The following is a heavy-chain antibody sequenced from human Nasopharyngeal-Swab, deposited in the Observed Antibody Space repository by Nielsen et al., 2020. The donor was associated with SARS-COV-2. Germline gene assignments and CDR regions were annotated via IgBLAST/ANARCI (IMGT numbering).Heavy chain of an antibody. CDR2: ISYDGSNK. V-gene: IGHV3-30-3*01. J-gene: IGHJ4*02. Sequence: GESLKISCAASGFTFSRYTMHWVRQAPGKGLEWVAVISYDGSNKYYADSVKGRFTISRDISKNTLYLQMSSLRAEDTAVFYCASTPLDSSGYYYAFHYWGRGTLVTASS. CDR1: GFTFSRYT. CDR3: ASTPLDSSGYYYAFHY. D-gene: IGHD3-22*01.